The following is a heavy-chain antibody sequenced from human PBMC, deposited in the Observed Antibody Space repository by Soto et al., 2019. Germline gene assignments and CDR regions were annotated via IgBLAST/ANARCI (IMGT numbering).Heavy chain of an antibody. V-gene: IGHV3-33*01. Sequence: GGSLRLSCAASGFTFSSYGMHWVRQAPGKGLEWVAVIWYDGSNKYYADSVKGRFTISRDNSKNTLYLQMNSLGAEDTAVYYCARVHSSSPRFYYYYGMDVWGQGTTVTVSS. CDR3: ARVHSSSPRFYYYYGMDV. CDR2: IWYDGSNK. D-gene: IGHD6-13*01. J-gene: IGHJ6*02. CDR1: GFTFSSYG.